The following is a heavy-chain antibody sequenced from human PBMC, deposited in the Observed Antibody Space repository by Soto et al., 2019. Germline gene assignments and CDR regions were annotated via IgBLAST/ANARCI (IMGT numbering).Heavy chain of an antibody. CDR3: ASAADSSREDWFDP. CDR1: GHTFTSYD. V-gene: IGHV1-46*01. Sequence: ASVKVSCKPSGHTFTSYDMHWVRQAPGQGLEWMGKINPGGGSTRYAQNFQGRVTMTRDTSTRTVYRELSSVRNEDTAGYYCASAADSSREDWFDPWGQGTLVTVSS. CDR2: INPGGGST. J-gene: IGHJ5*02. D-gene: IGHD6-13*01.